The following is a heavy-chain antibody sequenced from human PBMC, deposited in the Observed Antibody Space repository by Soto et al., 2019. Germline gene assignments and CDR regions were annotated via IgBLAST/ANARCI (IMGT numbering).Heavy chain of an antibody. V-gene: IGHV1-3*01. CDR2: INAGDDST. CDR3: AKDPFTVLGRVLPYFDY. Sequence: QVQLVQSGAEVKKPGASVKVSCRSSGYNFFSYPLHWVRQAPGQRPEWMGWINAGDDSTYYSQKFQGRISITRDTSASTAYMELSRLRSEDTAVNYCAKDPFTVLGRVLPYFDYWGQATLITV. J-gene: IGHJ4*02. D-gene: IGHD3-16*01. CDR1: GYNFFSYP.